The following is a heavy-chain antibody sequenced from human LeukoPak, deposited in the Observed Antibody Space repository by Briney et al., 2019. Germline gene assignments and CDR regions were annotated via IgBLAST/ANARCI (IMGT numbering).Heavy chain of an antibody. CDR2: IKSNSGGT. J-gene: IGHJ4*02. CDR3: AREDSGNDGGLDY. V-gene: IGHV1-2*02. Sequence: SLSVSCKASGDALIGEEVNWGRRAGGQGGEGRGWIKSNSGGTKYAQKFQGRVTMTRDTSISTAYMELSSLMPDDTAVYYCAREDSGNDGGLDYWGQGTLVTVSS. D-gene: IGHD1-26*01. CDR1: GDALIGEE.